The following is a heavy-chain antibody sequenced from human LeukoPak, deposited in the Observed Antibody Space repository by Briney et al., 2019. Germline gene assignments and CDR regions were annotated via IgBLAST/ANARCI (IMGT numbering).Heavy chain of an antibody. D-gene: IGHD3-22*01. Sequence: GSSVKVSCKASGGTFSSYAISWVRQAPGQGLEWMGGIIPIFGTANYAQKFQGRVTITADESTSTAYMELSSLRSEDTAVYYCARGGGKYYYDSSGFDYWGQGTLVTVSS. CDR3: ARGGGKYYYDSSGFDY. V-gene: IGHV1-69*01. J-gene: IGHJ4*02. CDR1: GGTFSSYA. CDR2: IIPIFGTA.